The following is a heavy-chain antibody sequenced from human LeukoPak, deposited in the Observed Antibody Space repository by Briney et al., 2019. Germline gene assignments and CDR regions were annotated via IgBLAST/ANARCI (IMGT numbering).Heavy chain of an antibody. CDR3: ARRTTVAPEYHFGS. D-gene: IGHD1-1*01. V-gene: IGHV4-59*08. J-gene: IGHJ4*02. Sequence: SQTLSLTCTVSGGSISGYYWTWIRQPPGKGLEWIGYIYHSGNTNYNPSLKSRVTISLDMSKNQFSLKLTSVTAADTAVYYCARRTTVAPEYHFGSWGQGILVTVSS. CDR2: IYHSGNT. CDR1: GGSISGYY.